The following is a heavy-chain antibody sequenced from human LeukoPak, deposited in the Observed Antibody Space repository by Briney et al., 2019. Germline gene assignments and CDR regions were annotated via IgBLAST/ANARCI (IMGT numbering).Heavy chain of an antibody. CDR3: ARGSYCSGGSCYVVYYYYGMDV. J-gene: IGHJ6*02. V-gene: IGHV3-7*01. CDR1: GFTFSSYW. D-gene: IGHD2-15*01. CDR2: IKQDGSEK. Sequence: GGSLRLSCAASGFTFSSYWMSWVRQAPGKGLEWVANIKQDGSEKYYVDSVKGRFTISRDNAKNSLYLQMNSLRAEDTAVYYCARGSYCSGGSCYVVYYYYGMDVWGQGTTVTVSS.